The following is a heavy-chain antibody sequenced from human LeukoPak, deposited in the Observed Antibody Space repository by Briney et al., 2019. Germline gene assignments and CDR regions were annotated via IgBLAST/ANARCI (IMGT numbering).Heavy chain of an antibody. CDR1: GFTFSSYS. V-gene: IGHV3-21*01. D-gene: IGHD2-15*01. Sequence: PGGSLRLSCAASGFTFSSYSMNWVRQAPGKGLEWVSSISSSSSYIYYADSVKGRFTISRDNAKNSLYLQMNSLRAEDTAVYYCARKGRSAAATDYWGQGTLVTVSS. J-gene: IGHJ4*02. CDR2: ISSSSSYI. CDR3: ARKGRSAAATDY.